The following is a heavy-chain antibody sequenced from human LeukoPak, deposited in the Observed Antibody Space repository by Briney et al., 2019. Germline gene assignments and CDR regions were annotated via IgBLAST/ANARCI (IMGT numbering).Heavy chain of an antibody. CDR2: ISGSGGTT. CDR3: AKSPYFYNSGRSVDV. Sequence: PGESLRLSCVPSGFPFSSFAMTWVRQAPGKGLEWVSSISGSGGTTYYADSVKGRFTISRDSSKNMLYLHMNRLRAEDTAVYYCAKSPYFYNSGRSVDVWGKGTTVTVSS. CDR1: GFPFSSFA. J-gene: IGHJ6*04. V-gene: IGHV3-23*01. D-gene: IGHD3-10*01.